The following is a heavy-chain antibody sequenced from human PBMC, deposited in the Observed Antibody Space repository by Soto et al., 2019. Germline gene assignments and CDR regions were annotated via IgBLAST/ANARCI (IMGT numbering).Heavy chain of an antibody. CDR3: AKDRPDYYDSSGSYGYFYY. J-gene: IGHJ4*02. D-gene: IGHD3-22*01. CDR2: ISGSGGST. Sequence: GGSLRLSCAASGLTFSSYAMSRVRQAPGKGLEWVSAISGSGGSTYYADSVKGRFTISRDNSKNTLYLQMNSLRAEDTAVYYCAKDRPDYYDSSGSYGYFYYWVQGTLVTVSS. V-gene: IGHV3-23*01. CDR1: GLTFSSYA.